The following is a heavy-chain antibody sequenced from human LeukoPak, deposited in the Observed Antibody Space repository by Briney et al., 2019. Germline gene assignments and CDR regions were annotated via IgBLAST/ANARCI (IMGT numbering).Heavy chain of an antibody. CDR1: GFTFSSYA. V-gene: IGHV3-23*01. J-gene: IGHJ6*03. D-gene: IGHD2-2*01. Sequence: SGGSLRLSCAASGFTFSSYAMSSVRQAPGKGLEWVSAISGSGGITYYADSVKGRVTISRDNSKNTLYLQMNSLRAEATAVYYCAQNGGRSTSLFYYYYMDVWGKGTTVTVSS. CDR3: AQNGGRSTSLFYYYYMDV. CDR2: ISGSGGIT.